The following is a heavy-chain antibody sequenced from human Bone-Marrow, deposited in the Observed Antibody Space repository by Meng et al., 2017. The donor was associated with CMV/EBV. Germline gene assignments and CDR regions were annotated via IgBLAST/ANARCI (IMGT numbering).Heavy chain of an antibody. V-gene: IGHV3-15*01. D-gene: IGHD6-19*01. CDR2: IKSKTDGGTT. CDR1: GFTFTNAW. J-gene: IGHJ4*02. CDR3: TTEAVAGPLSPYYFDY. Sequence: GESLKISCAVSGFTFTNAWMSWVRQAPGKGLEWVGRIKSKTDGGTTDYAAPVKGRFTISRDDSKNTLYLQMNSLKTEDTAVYYCTTEAVAGPLSPYYFDYWGQGTLVTVSS.